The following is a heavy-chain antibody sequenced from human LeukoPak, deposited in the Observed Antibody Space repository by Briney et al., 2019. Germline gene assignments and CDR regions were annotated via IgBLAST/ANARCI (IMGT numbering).Heavy chain of an antibody. CDR2: IDSGGTT. V-gene: IGHV3-48*03. D-gene: IGHD4-23*01. CDR1: GFTFSSYA. CDR3: ARDRGVYGGNSYRFDY. J-gene: IGHJ4*02. Sequence: SGGSLRLSCAASGFTFSSYAMSWVRQAPGKGLEWVSHIDSGGTTYYSDSVKGRFTISRDNSKNSLYLQMNSLRAEDTALYYCARDRGVYGGNSYRFDYWGQGTLVTVSS.